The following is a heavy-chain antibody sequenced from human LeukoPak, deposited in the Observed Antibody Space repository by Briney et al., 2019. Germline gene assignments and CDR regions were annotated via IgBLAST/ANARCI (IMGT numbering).Heavy chain of an antibody. J-gene: IGHJ4*02. CDR3: AKKYSSSSPFDY. D-gene: IGHD6-6*01. Sequence: PSETLSLTCTVSGGSISSYYWSWIRQPPGKGLEWIGYIYYSGSTNYNPSLKSRVTISVDTSKNQFSLKLNSVTAADTAVYYCAKKYSSSSPFDYWGQGTLVTVSS. V-gene: IGHV4-59*08. CDR1: GGSISSYY. CDR2: IYYSGST.